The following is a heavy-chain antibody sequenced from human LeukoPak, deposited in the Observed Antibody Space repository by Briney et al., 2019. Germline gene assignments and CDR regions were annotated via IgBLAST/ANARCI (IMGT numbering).Heavy chain of an antibody. J-gene: IGHJ6*03. V-gene: IGHV1-2*02. CDR2: INPNSGGT. D-gene: IGHD2-2*01. Sequence: GASVKVSCKASGYTFTGYYMHWVRQAPGQGLEWMGWINPNSGGTNYAQKVQGRVTMTRDTSISTAYMELSRLRSDDTTVYYCARVTYCSSTSCPLYYYYYYMDVWGKGTTVTVSS. CDR3: ARVTYCSSTSCPLYYYYYYMDV. CDR1: GYTFTGYY.